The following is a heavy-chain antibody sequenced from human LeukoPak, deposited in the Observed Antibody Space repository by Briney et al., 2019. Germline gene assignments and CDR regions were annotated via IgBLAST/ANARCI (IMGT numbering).Heavy chain of an antibody. CDR3: ARLDYYDSSDY. D-gene: IGHD3-22*01. J-gene: IGHJ4*02. CDR1: GGSISSSSYY. Sequence: PSETLSLTCTVSGGSISSSSYYWGWIRQPPGKGLEWIGSIYYSGSTYYNPSLKSRVTISVDTSKNQFSPKLSSVTAADTAVYYCARLDYYDSSDYWGQGTLVTVSS. V-gene: IGHV4-39*01. CDR2: IYYSGST.